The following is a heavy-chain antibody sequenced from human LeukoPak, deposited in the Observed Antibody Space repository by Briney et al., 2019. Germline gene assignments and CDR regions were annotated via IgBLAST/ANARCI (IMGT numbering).Heavy chain of an antibody. Sequence: PGRSLRLSCAASGFTFSSYGMHWVRQAPGKGLEWVAVISYDGSNKYYADSVKGRFTISRDNSKNTLYLQMNSLRAEDTAVYYCARVAGITIVRGVIPHDGLDIWGQGTMVTVSS. D-gene: IGHD3-10*01. V-gene: IGHV3-30*03. J-gene: IGHJ3*02. CDR3: ARVAGITIVRGVIPHDGLDI. CDR2: ISYDGSNK. CDR1: GFTFSSYG.